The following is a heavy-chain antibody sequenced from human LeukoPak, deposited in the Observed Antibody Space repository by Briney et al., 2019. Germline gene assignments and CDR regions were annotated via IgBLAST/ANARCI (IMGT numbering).Heavy chain of an antibody. V-gene: IGHV3-53*01. Sequence: GGSLRLSCAASGFIFNSHSMNWVRQAPGKGLEWVSIIYSGGSTFYADSVKGRFTISRDNSKNTLYLQMNSLRAEDTAVYYCARGGSYLSAFDIWGQGTMVTVSS. CDR1: GFIFNSHS. D-gene: IGHD1-26*01. J-gene: IGHJ3*02. CDR2: IYSGGST. CDR3: ARGGSYLSAFDI.